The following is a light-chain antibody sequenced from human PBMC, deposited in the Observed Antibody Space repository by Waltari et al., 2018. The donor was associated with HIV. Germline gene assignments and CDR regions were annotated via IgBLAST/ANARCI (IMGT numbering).Light chain of an antibody. CDR1: QFISTS. J-gene: IGKJ2*01. CDR2: DAS. V-gene: IGKV1-12*01. Sequence: DIQMTQSPSSMSASVGDKVTITCRATQFISTSLAWYQQRPSRSPKLLIFDASRLQSGVPARFSGSGSGTQFTLTINSLQPEYLATYYCQQADSFPHTFGQGT. CDR3: QQADSFPHT.